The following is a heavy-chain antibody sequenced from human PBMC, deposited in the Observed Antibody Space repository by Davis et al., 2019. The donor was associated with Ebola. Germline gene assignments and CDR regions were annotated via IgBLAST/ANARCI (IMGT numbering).Heavy chain of an antibody. Sequence: SVKVSCKASGGTFSSYTVPWVRQAPGQGLEWMGGIIHIFGAPNYAQKFQGRVTITADKSTSTAYLELSSLRSEDTAVYYCATASSDYHWYYAMDVWGQGTTVTVSS. CDR3: ATASSDYHWYYAMDV. CDR1: GGTFSSYT. V-gene: IGHV1-69*06. D-gene: IGHD3-22*01. J-gene: IGHJ6*02. CDR2: IIHIFGAP.